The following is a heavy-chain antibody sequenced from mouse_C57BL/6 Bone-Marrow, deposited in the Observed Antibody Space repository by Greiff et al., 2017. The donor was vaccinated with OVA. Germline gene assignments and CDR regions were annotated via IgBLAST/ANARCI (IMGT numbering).Heavy chain of an antibody. CDR2: INPYNGDT. Sequence: EVQLVESGPELVKPGASVKISCKASGYSFTGYFMNWVMQSHGQRLEWIGRINPYNGDTFYNQKFKGKATLTVDKSSSTAHMELRSLTSEDSAVYYCARSSYIDYWGKGTTLTVSS. CDR1: GYSFTGYF. V-gene: IGHV1-20*01. CDR3: ARSSYIDY. D-gene: IGHD1-1*01. J-gene: IGHJ2*01.